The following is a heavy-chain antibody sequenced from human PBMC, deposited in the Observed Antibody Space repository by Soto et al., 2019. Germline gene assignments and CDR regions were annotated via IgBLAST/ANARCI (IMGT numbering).Heavy chain of an antibody. CDR3: ARGLTYPYYDFWSGSDY. Sequence: SETLSLTCAVYGGSFSGYYWSWIRQPPGKGLEWIGEINHSGSTNYNPSLKSRVTISVDTSKNQFSLKLGSVTAADTAVYYCARGLTYPYYDFWSGSDYWGQGTLVTVSS. CDR1: GGSFSGYY. D-gene: IGHD3-3*01. J-gene: IGHJ4*02. CDR2: INHSGST. V-gene: IGHV4-34*01.